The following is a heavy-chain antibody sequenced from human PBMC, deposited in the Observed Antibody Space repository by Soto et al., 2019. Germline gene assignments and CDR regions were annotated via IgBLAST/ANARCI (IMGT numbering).Heavy chain of an antibody. CDR3: VRDREYCSSTSCYRYYGMDV. V-gene: IGHV4-4*02. CDR2: ICHSGST. Sequence: PSETLSLTCAVSGGSISSSNWWSWVRQPPGKGLEWIGEICHSGSTNYNPSLKSRVTISVDKSKNQFSLKLSSVTAADTAVYYCVRDREYCSSTSCYRYYGMDVWGQGTTVTVSS. CDR1: GGSISSSNW. D-gene: IGHD2-2*01. J-gene: IGHJ6*02.